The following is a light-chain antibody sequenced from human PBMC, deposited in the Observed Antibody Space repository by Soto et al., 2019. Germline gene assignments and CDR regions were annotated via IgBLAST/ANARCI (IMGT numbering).Light chain of an antibody. V-gene: IGKV1-39*01. CDR2: GAS. Sequence: DIQMTQSPSSLSASEGDRVTITCRASQRISTYLNWYQQKPGKAPKLLIYGASTLQGGVPSRFSGSGSGTDFTLTISSLQPEDFATYYCQQSYTTSITFGQGTRLEIK. CDR1: QRISTY. J-gene: IGKJ5*01. CDR3: QQSYTTSIT.